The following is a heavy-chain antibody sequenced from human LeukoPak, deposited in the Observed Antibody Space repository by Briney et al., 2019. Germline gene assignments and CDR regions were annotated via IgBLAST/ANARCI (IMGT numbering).Heavy chain of an antibody. D-gene: IGHD4-17*01. J-gene: IGHJ4*02. CDR3: ASGVMTTVSFNN. V-gene: IGHV4-39*07. Sequence: PSETLSLTCTVSGGSISSSSYYWGWIRQPPGKGLEWIGSIYYSGSTYYNPSPKSRDTISVDTSKNQVSLKLSSVTAADTAVYYCASGVMTTVSFNNWGQGTLVTVCS. CDR2: IYYSGST. CDR1: GGSISSSSYY.